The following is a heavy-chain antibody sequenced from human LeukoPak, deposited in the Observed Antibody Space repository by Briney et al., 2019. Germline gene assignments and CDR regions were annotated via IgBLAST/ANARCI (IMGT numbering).Heavy chain of an antibody. CDR1: GFTFSSYS. CDR3: ARAHNWKYGTFDY. J-gene: IGHJ4*02. Sequence: PGGSLRLSCAASGFTFSSYSMNWVRQVPGKGLEWVSSISSSSSYIYYADSVKGRFTISRDNAKNSLYLQMNSLRVEDTAVYYCARAHNWKYGTFDYWGQGTLVTVSS. V-gene: IGHV3-21*01. CDR2: ISSSSSYI. D-gene: IGHD1-7*01.